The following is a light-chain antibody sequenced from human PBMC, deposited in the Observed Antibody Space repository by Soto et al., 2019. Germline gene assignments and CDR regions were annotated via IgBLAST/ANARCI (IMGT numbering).Light chain of an antibody. CDR2: SND. Sequence: QSVLTQPPSASGTPGQRVTISCSGSSSNIETNDIFWHQQLPGSAPKLLIYSNDQRPSGVPDRFSASKSGTSASLAISGHRSEDEAECFCATWDDSLSGVVFGGGTKLTVL. CDR1: SSNIETND. CDR3: ATWDDSLSGVV. J-gene: IGLJ2*01. V-gene: IGLV1-47*02.